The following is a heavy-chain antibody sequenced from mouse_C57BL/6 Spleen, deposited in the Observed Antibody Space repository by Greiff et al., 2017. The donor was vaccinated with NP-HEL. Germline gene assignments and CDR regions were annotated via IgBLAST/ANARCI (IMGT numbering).Heavy chain of an antibody. CDR2: IHPHSGST. V-gene: IGHV1-64*01. CDR3: ALNWGAWFAY. CDR1: GYTFTSYW. J-gene: IGHJ3*01. Sequence: VQLQQPGAELVKPGASVKLSCKASGYTFTSYWMHWVKQRPGQGLEWIGMIHPHSGSTNYNEKFKSKATLTVDKSSSTAYMQLSSLTSEDSAVYYCALNWGAWFAYWGQGTLVTVSA. D-gene: IGHD4-1*01.